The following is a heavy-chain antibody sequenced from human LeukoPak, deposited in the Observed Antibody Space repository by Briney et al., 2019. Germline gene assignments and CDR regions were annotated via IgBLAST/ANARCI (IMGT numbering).Heavy chain of an antibody. CDR2: INPNSGGT. D-gene: IGHD1-26*01. Sequence: ASVKVSCKASGYTFTGYYMHWVRQAPGQGLEWMGWINPNSGGTNYAQKFQGRVTVTRDTSISTAYMELSRLRSDDTAVYYCARVRRGSYSYFDYWGQGTLVTVSS. CDR3: ARVRRGSYSYFDY. V-gene: IGHV1-2*02. J-gene: IGHJ4*02. CDR1: GYTFTGYY.